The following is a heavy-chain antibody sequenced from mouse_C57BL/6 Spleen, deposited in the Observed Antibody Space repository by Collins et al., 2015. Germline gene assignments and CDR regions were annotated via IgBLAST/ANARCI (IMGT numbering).Heavy chain of an antibody. Sequence: EVQLQQSGAELVRPGSSVKDCTCKTSGYTFTSYGINWVKQRPGQGLEWIGYIYIGNGYTEYNEKFKGKATLTSDTSSSTAYMQLSSLTSEDSAIYFCAIYYYGSRRRYFDVWGTGTTVTVSS. CDR3: AIYYYGSRRRYFDV. V-gene: IGHV1-58*01. CDR2: IYIGNGYT. J-gene: IGHJ1*03. CDR1: GYTFTSYG. D-gene: IGHD1-1*01.